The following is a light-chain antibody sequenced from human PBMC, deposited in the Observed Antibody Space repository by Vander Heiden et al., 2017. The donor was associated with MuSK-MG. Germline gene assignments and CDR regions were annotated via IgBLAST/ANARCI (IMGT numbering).Light chain of an antibody. CDR1: QSISSY. Sequence: EIVLTQSPATLSLSPGESATLPCRTSQSISSYLAWYQQKAGQAPRLLNYDASNKATGIPARFSGSGSGTDFTPTISSLAPEDVAVYYCQQRSNWPLTFGGGTKVEIK. J-gene: IGKJ4*01. CDR2: DAS. V-gene: IGKV3-11*01. CDR3: QQRSNWPLT.